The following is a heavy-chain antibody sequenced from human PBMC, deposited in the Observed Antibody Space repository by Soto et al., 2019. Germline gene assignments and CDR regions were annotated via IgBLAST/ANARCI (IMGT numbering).Heavy chain of an antibody. CDR3: AKLYNNYVRGPDY. D-gene: IGHD4-4*01. CDR2: ISANSGVT. CDR1: GLNFSSYA. V-gene: IGHV3-23*01. Sequence: PWVSLRVSCAVSGLNFSSYAMSWVRQAPGKGLEWVSAISANSGVTYYADSVKGRFTISRDNSKNTLYLQMNSLRAEDTAVYYCAKLYNNYVRGPDYWGQGTLVTVSS. J-gene: IGHJ4*02.